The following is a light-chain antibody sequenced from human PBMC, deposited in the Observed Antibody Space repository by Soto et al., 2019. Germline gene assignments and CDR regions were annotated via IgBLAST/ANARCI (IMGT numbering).Light chain of an antibody. Sequence: DILMTQSPSSVSASVGDRVTITCRASQGVSTWLAWYQQKPGRGPKLLISGASRLQSGVPSRFSGGGSGTDFTLTISSLQPEDFATYFWQQANSFPYTFGQGTKLEIK. CDR1: QGVSTW. CDR2: GAS. V-gene: IGKV1-12*01. J-gene: IGKJ2*01. CDR3: QQANSFPYT.